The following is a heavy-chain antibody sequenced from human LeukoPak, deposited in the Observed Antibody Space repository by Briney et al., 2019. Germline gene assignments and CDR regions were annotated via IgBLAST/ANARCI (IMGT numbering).Heavy chain of an antibody. CDR3: ARHADSGFGELAFDY. Sequence: PSETLSLTCSVSTGSISSSSYYWAWIRQPPGKGLEWIGSIYYGRSSYYNPSLKSRVTISVDTSKNQFDLRLSSVTAADTAVYYCARHADSGFGELAFDYWGQGTLVTVSS. CDR1: TGSISSSSYY. D-gene: IGHD3-10*01. V-gene: IGHV4-39*01. CDR2: IYYGRSS. J-gene: IGHJ4*02.